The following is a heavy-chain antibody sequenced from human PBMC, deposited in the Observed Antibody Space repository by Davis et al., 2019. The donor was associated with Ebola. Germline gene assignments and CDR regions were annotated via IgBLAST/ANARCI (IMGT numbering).Heavy chain of an antibody. Sequence: AASVKVSCKTSGYIFTRYSIHWVRQAPGEGLEWVGWINGGNGDTKCSQKFQGRVTFTRDTSASTAYMELSSLRSEDTAVYYCARGIQLWFQGMDVWGQGTTVTVSS. CDR3: ARGIQLWFQGMDV. V-gene: IGHV1-3*01. CDR1: GYIFTRYS. CDR2: INGGNGDT. J-gene: IGHJ6*02. D-gene: IGHD5-18*01.